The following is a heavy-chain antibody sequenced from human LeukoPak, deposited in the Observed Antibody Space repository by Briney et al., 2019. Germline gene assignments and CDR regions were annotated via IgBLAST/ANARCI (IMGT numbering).Heavy chain of an antibody. Sequence: GGSLRLSCAASGFTFSSYEMNWVRQAPGKGLEWVSYISSSSSTIYYADSVKGQFTISRDNAKNSLYLQMNRLRAEDTAVYYCAKDGKKVTLTMIAVITYSGYMDVWGKGTTVTFSS. CDR1: GFTFSSYE. J-gene: IGHJ6*03. CDR2: ISSSSSTI. D-gene: IGHD3-22*01. CDR3: AKDGKKVTLTMIAVITYSGYMDV. V-gene: IGHV3-48*01.